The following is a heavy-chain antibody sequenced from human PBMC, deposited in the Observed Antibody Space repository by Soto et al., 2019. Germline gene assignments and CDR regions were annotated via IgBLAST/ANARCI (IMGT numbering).Heavy chain of an antibody. Sequence: QITLKESGPTLVNPTQTLTLTCTFSGFSLSTSAVGVGWIRQPPGKALEWLAVIYWDDDKHYSPSLKSRLTITKDTSKSQVVLTMINMDPVDTATYYCAHLLGYSNGWAIEGFDYWGQGTLVTVSS. D-gene: IGHD6-19*01. V-gene: IGHV2-5*02. CDR2: IYWDDDK. CDR3: AHLLGYSNGWAIEGFDY. CDR1: GFSLSTSAVG. J-gene: IGHJ4*02.